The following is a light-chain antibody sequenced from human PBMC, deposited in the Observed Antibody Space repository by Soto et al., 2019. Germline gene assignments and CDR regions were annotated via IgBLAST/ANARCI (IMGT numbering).Light chain of an antibody. Sequence: QSALTQPPSASGAPGQSVTISCSGTSSDIGAYNYVSWYQQHPGKAPKLLISEVTKRPSGVPDRFSGSKSGNTASLTVSGLQGDDEADYYCSSYGGNHNYVIFGGGTKLTVL. V-gene: IGLV2-8*01. CDR3: SSYGGNHNYVI. J-gene: IGLJ2*01. CDR1: SSDIGAYNY. CDR2: EVT.